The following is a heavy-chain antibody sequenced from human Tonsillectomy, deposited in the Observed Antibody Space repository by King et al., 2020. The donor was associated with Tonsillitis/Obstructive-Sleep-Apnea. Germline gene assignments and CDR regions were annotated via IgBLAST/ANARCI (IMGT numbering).Heavy chain of an antibody. D-gene: IGHD5/OR15-5a*01. J-gene: IGHJ6*03. V-gene: IGHV1-69*01. CDR3: ARVGVEYSVYDPSYYYYYYMDV. CDR1: GGTFSNYA. Sequence: QLVQSGAEVKKPGSSVKVSCKASGGTFSNYAISWVRQAPGQGLEWMGGIIPIFGTANYAQKFQGRVTITADESTSTAYMELSSLRSEDTAVYYCARVGVEYSVYDPSYYYYYYMDVWGKGTTVTVSS. CDR2: IIPIFGTA.